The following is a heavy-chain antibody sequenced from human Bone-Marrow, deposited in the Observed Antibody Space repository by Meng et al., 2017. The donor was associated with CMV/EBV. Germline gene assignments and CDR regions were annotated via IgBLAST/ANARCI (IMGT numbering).Heavy chain of an antibody. CDR1: GYTFTGYY. V-gene: IGHV1-2*02. CDR2: INPNSGGT. D-gene: IGHD1-7*01. CDR3: ARDFRVRSGTGGMDV. J-gene: IGHJ6*02. Sequence: ASVKVSCKASGYTFTGYYMHWVRQAPGQGLEWMGWINPNSGGTNYAQKFQGRVTMTRDTSISTAYMELSRLRSDDTAVYYCARDFRVRSGTGGMDVWGQGTTVTVSS.